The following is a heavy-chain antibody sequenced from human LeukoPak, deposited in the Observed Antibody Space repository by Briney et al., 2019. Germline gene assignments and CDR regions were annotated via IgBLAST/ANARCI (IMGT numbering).Heavy chain of an antibody. CDR3: AKDYVSSGYNHGFDY. CDR1: GFTFSSYA. J-gene: IGHJ4*02. Sequence: PGGSLRLSCAASGFTFSSYAMSWVRQAPGKGLEWVSGISGSGGSTYYADSVKGRFTISRDKSKNTLYLQMNSLRAEDTAVYYCAKDYVSSGYNHGFDYWGQGTLVTVSS. D-gene: IGHD3-22*01. V-gene: IGHV3-23*01. CDR2: ISGSGGST.